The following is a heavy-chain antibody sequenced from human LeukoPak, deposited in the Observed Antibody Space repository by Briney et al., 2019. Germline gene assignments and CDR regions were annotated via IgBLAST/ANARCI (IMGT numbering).Heavy chain of an antibody. J-gene: IGHJ4*02. D-gene: IGHD6-13*01. CDR1: CGSLSRYY. CDR2: IYTSGST. Sequence: PSETLSLTCTVSCGSLSRYYWSWIRQPPGKGLEWIGDIYTSGSTNYNPSLNSRVTISVDTSKNQFSLKLSSVTAADTAVYYCAGSGIAAAGAHGLQFDYWGQGTLVTVSS. V-gene: IGHV4-4*09. CDR3: AGSGIAAAGAHGLQFDY.